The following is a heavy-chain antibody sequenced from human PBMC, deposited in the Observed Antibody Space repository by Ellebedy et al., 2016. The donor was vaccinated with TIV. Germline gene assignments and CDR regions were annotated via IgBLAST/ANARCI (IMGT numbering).Heavy chain of an antibody. CDR2: IYSGGTT. V-gene: IGHV3-66*04. CDR1: EFTVANNY. CDR3: MRRWS. J-gene: IGHJ4*02. Sequence: PGGSLRLSCAASEFTVANNYMAWVRQAPGKGLEWVSLIYSGGTTYYADSVKGRFTISRDSSKKTLYLQMNSLRSKDSAVYYCMRRWSWGQGTLVTVSS. D-gene: IGHD2-15*01.